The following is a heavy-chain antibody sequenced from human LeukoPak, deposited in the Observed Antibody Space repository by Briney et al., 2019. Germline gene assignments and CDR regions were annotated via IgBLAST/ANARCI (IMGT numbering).Heavy chain of an antibody. CDR3: ARNENSGWGYFDY. CDR2: IGGSNGVT. Sequence: GGSLRLSCAASRFTFNSYAMSWVRQAPGKGLEWVSVIGGSNGVTFYVGSVKGRFTISRDNSKDTLYLQMNSLRAEDTAVYYCARNENSGWGYFDYWGQGTLVTVSS. CDR1: RFTFNSYA. V-gene: IGHV3-23*01. D-gene: IGHD5-12*01. J-gene: IGHJ4*02.